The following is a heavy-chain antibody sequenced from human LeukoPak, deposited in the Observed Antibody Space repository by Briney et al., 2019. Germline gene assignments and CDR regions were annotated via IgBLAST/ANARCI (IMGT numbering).Heavy chain of an antibody. Sequence: GGSLRLSCAASGFTFSSYAMHWVRQAPGKGLEWVAVISYDGSNKYYADSVKGRFTISRDNSKNTLYLQMNSLRAEDTAVYYCARLIYSGSYWGTFDYWGQGTLVTVSS. CDR3: ARLIYSGSYWGTFDY. V-gene: IGHV3-30*14. D-gene: IGHD1-26*01. CDR2: ISYDGSNK. J-gene: IGHJ4*02. CDR1: GFTFSSYA.